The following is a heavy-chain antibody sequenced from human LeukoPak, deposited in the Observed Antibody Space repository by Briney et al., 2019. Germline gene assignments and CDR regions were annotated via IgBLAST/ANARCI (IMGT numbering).Heavy chain of an antibody. CDR1: GFTFSSYS. V-gene: IGHV4-34*01. CDR3: ARGGSGWYGFDY. CDR2: INHSGST. Sequence: GSLGLSCAASGFTFSSYSMNWVRQPPGKGLEWIGEINHSGSTNYNPSLKSRVTISVDTSKNQFSLKLSSVTAADTAVYYCARGGSGWYGFDYWGQGTLVTVSS. J-gene: IGHJ4*02. D-gene: IGHD6-19*01.